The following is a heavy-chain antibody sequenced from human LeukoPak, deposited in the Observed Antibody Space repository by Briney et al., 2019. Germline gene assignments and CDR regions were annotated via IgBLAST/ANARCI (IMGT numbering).Heavy chain of an antibody. V-gene: IGHV4-59*01. D-gene: IGHD7-27*01. J-gene: IGHJ4*02. CDR1: GGSISSYY. Sequence: PSETLSPTCTVSGGSISSYYWSWIRQPPGKGLEWIGYIYYSGSTNYNPSLKSRVTISVDTFKNQFSLKLSSVTAADTAVYYCAGETGDQDYWGQGTLVTVSS. CDR3: AGETGDQDY. CDR2: IYYSGST.